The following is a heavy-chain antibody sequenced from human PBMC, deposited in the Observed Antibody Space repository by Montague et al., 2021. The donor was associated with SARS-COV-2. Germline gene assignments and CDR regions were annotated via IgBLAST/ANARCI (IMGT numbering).Heavy chain of an antibody. CDR2: IYYSGST. CDR3: VRADRRDPDTPHLYYYKGVDL. J-gene: IGHJ6*02. Sequence: SETLSLTCTVSGGSISSSSYYWGWIRQPPGKGLEWIGSIYYSGSTNYNPSLKSRVTISADTYKNQFTLNLRSVTAADTAVYFCVRADRRDPDTPHLYYYKGVDLWGQGTTVTVSS. D-gene: IGHD2-15*01. V-gene: IGHV4-39*06. CDR1: GGSISSSSYY.